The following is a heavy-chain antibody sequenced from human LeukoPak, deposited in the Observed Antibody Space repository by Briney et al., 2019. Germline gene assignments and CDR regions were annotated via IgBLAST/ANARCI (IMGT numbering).Heavy chain of an antibody. J-gene: IGHJ5*02. CDR2: VNPSSGST. D-gene: IGHD1-26*01. CDR3: ARAVGPRGGNWFDP. V-gene: IGHV1-46*01. CDR1: GSTFTSYL. Sequence: ASVKVSCKASGSTFTSYLMHLVRHAPGQGLEWMGVVNPSSGSTTYSQKFQGRVSMTRDTSTSTVYMDLSSLRSEDTAVYYCARAVGPRGGNWFDPWGQGTLVTVSS.